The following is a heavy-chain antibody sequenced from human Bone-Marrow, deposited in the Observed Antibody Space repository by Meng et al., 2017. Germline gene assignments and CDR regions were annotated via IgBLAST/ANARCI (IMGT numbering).Heavy chain of an antibody. J-gene: IGHJ4*02. CDR2: ISSSGRTT. V-gene: IGHV3-11*04. CDR1: GFTFSDYY. D-gene: IGHD5-18*01. CDR3: ARRSYSYGYFDY. Sequence: QVQLVEAGGGLVKPGGSLRLSCGASGFTFSDYYTSWIRQAPGKGLEWVSYISSSGRTTDYADSVKGRFTISRDNSKNTLYLQMNSLRAEDTAVYYCARRSYSYGYFDYWGQGTLVTVSS.